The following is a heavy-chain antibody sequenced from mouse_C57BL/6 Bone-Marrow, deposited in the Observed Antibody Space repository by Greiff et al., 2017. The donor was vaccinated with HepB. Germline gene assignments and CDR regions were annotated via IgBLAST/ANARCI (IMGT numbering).Heavy chain of an antibody. Sequence: QVQLKQSGAELVKPGASVKLSCKASGYTFTEYTIHWVKQRSGQGLEWIGWFYPGSGSIKYNEKFKDKATLTADKSSSTVYMELSRLTSEDSAVYFCARHEDKGIYYGYSFDYWGQGTTLTVSS. J-gene: IGHJ2*01. CDR1: GYTFTEYT. CDR3: ARHEDKGIYYGYSFDY. CDR2: FYPGSGSI. D-gene: IGHD2-2*01. V-gene: IGHV1-62-2*01.